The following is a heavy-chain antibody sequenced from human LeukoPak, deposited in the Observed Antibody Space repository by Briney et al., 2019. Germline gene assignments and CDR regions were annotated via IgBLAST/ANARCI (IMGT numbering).Heavy chain of an antibody. CDR3: ARGDILWGQVGYFDY. V-gene: IGHV4-30-2*01. J-gene: IGHJ4*02. CDR2: IYHSGST. Sequence: PSETLSLTCAVSGGSISSGGYSWSWIRQPPGKGLEWIGYIYHSGSTYYNPSLKSRVTISVDRSKNQFSLKLSSVTAADTAVYYCARGDILWGQVGYFDYWGQGTLVTVSS. D-gene: IGHD2-21*01. CDR1: GGSISSGGYS.